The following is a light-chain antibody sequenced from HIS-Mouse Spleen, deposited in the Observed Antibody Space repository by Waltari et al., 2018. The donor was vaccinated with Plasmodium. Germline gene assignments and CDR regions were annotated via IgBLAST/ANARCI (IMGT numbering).Light chain of an antibody. CDR1: SSDVGGYNY. J-gene: IGLJ1*01. CDR2: EVS. CDR3: SSYTSSSTLDV. Sequence: QSALTQPASVSGSPGQSITISCTGTSSDVGGYNYVSWYQQHPGKAPKLMIYEVSNRPAGVSKRLSGSKSGNTASLTIAGLQAEDEADYYCSSYTSSSTLDVFGTGTKVTVL. V-gene: IGLV2-14*01.